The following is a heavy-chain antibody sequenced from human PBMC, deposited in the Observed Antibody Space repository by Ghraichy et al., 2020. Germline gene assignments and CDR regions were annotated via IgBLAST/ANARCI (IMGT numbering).Heavy chain of an antibody. V-gene: IGHV3-73*01. CDR2: IRSKANSYAT. Sequence: GGSLRLSCAASGFSFSGSAMHWVRQASGKGLEWVGRIRSKANSYATVYAASVNGRFTISRDDSKNMAYLQMNSLKTEDTAVYYCTRGVYTEFDYWGQGSLVTVSS. CDR3: TRGVYTEFDY. D-gene: IGHD3-16*01. J-gene: IGHJ4*02. CDR1: GFSFSGSA.